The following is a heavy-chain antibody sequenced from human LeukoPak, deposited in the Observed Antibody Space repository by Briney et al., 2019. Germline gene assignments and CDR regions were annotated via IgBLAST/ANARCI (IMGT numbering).Heavy chain of an antibody. V-gene: IGHV3-23*01. Sequence: GGSMTLACAAYGFTFSTYAMHWVRQAPGKGLEWVSAISGSGGATYHADADSVKGRFIITRDNSKSTLYLQINSLRVEDTAVYHCAKDGYNYDSSGHFDYWGQGTLVTVSS. J-gene: IGHJ4*02. D-gene: IGHD3-22*01. CDR3: AKDGYNYDSSGHFDY. CDR1: GFTFSTYA. CDR2: ISGSGGAT.